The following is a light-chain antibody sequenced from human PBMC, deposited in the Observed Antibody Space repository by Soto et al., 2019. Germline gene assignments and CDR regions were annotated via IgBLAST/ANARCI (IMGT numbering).Light chain of an antibody. V-gene: IGKV1-5*01. CDR2: DGS. CDR1: QTISKW. J-gene: IGKJ1*01. CDR3: QHYGGMWT. Sequence: DIQMTQSPSTLSASVGDRVTITCRASQTISKWLAWYQQKPGKAPNLLIYDGSTLESGVPSRFSGFRSGTEFTLTISSLQPDDFATYYCQHYGGMWTFGQGTKVDIK.